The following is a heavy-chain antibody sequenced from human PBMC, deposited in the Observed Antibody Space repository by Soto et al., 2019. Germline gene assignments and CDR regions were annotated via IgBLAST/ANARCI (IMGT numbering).Heavy chain of an antibody. CDR1: GFSFSSYG. CDR3: ARDPSYTVTIDY. Sequence: QVQLVESGGGVVQPGRSLRLSCAASGFSFSSYGMHWVRQAPGKGLEWVAVIRYDGSNEYYADSVKGRFTISRDNSKNTLYLQMNSLRVEDTAVYYCARDPSYTVTIDYWGQGTLVTVSS. J-gene: IGHJ4*02. CDR2: IRYDGSNE. D-gene: IGHD4-17*01. V-gene: IGHV3-33*01.